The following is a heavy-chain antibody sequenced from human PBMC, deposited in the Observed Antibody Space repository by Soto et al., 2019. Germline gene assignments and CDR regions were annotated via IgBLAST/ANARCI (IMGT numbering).Heavy chain of an antibody. D-gene: IGHD6-13*01. CDR3: AREQFTLIAAAGTGFDY. CDR1: GYPLTGYY. Sequence: QGQLLRSGAEVKKPGASVKVSCKASGYPLTGYYMHWGRQAPGQGLGWMGWINPNSGGTNYAQKFQGGVTMTRDTSISTAYMELSRLRSDDTAVYYCAREQFTLIAAAGTGFDYWGQGTLVTVSS. CDR2: INPNSGGT. V-gene: IGHV1-2*02. J-gene: IGHJ4*02.